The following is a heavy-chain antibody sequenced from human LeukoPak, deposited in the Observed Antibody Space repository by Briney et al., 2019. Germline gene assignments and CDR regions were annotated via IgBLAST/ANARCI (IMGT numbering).Heavy chain of an antibody. CDR2: INHSGST. V-gene: IGHV4-34*01. J-gene: IGHJ4*02. D-gene: IGHD1-14*01. CDR3: ARSNMGIPEYYFDY. CDR1: GGSFSGYY. Sequence: PSETLSLTCAVYGGSFSGYYWSWIRQPPGKGLEWIGEINHSGSTNYNPSLKSRVTISVDKSKNQFSLKLSSVIAADTAVYYCARSNMGIPEYYFDYWGQGTLVTVSS.